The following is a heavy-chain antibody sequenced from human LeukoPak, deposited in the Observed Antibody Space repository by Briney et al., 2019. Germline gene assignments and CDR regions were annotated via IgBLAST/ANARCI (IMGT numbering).Heavy chain of an antibody. J-gene: IGHJ4*02. CDR3: AREPSQAYYFDY. D-gene: IGHD2-2*01. CDR2: IYYSEST. CDR1: GGSISSYY. Sequence: PSETLSLTCTVSGGSISSYYWSWIRQPPGKGLEWIGYIYYSESTNYNPSLKSRVTISVDTSKNQFSLKLSSVTAADTAVYYCAREPSQAYYFDYWGQGTLVTVSS. V-gene: IGHV4-59*01.